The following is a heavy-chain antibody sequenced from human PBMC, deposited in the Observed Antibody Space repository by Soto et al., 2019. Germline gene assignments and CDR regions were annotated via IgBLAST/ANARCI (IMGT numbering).Heavy chain of an antibody. CDR2: MSPNNGNT. Sequence: ASVKVSCTASVYTFTSYDINWVRQAPGQGLEWMGWMSPNNGNTNYAQKLQGRVTMTTDTSTSTAYMELRSLRSDDPAVYYCARDLGDSSGYYYIKVYRYYYYGMDVWGQGTTVTVSS. CDR1: VYTFTSYD. CDR3: ARDLGDSSGYYYIKVYRYYYYGMDV. J-gene: IGHJ6*02. V-gene: IGHV1-18*01. D-gene: IGHD3-22*01.